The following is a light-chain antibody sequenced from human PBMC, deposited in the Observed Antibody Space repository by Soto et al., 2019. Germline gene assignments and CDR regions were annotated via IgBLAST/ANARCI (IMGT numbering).Light chain of an antibody. CDR2: DTS. CDR3: QQYGSSPRT. Sequence: EIVLTQSPATLSLSPGERATLSCGASQSVTSSYLAWYQQKPGLAPRLLIFDTSSRATGIPDRLSGSGSGTDFTLTISRLEPEDFAVYYCQQYGSSPRTFGQGTKVEIK. CDR1: QSVTSSY. J-gene: IGKJ1*01. V-gene: IGKV3D-20*01.